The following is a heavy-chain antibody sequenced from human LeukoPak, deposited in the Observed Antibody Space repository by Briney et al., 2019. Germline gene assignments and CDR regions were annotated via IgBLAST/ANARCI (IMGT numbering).Heavy chain of an antibody. Sequence: ASVKVSCKASGYTFTSYDINWVRQATGQGLEWMGWMNPNTGNVGYARKFQGRVTMTRDTSISTAYMELSSLRSEDTAVYYCTMDVFSDYWGQGSLVTVSS. CDR3: TMDVFSDY. V-gene: IGHV1-8*01. CDR1: GYTFTSYD. D-gene: IGHD2-21*01. J-gene: IGHJ4*02. CDR2: MNPNTGNV.